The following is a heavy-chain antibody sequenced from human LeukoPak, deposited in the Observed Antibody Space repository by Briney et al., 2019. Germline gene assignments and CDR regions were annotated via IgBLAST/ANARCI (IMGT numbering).Heavy chain of an antibody. CDR1: GFTFTTYW. J-gene: IGHJ4*02. CDR2: IKQDGTEK. CDR3: AKDGIVGFGELLTG. V-gene: IGHV3-7*01. Sequence: PGGSLRLSCAASGFTFTTYWMSWVRQAPGKGLEWVANIKQDGTEKYYVDSVKGRFTISRDNAKNSLYLQMNSLRVEDTAVYYCAKDGIVGFGELLTGWGQGTLVTVSS. D-gene: IGHD3-10*01.